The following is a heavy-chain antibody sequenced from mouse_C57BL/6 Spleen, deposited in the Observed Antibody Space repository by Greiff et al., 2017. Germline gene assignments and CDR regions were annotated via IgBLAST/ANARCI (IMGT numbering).Heavy chain of an antibody. CDR1: GFSFTSYG. Sequence: QVQLKESGPGLVQPSQSLSITCTVSGFSFTSYGVHWVRQPPGKGLEWLGVIWSGGSTDYNAAFISRLVISKDNSESQVFFKMNSQQSDDTSIYYCANKGFMDYYAKDDWGQGTSVTVSS. J-gene: IGHJ4*01. D-gene: IGHD1-2*01. V-gene: IGHV2-4*01. CDR2: IWSGGST. CDR3: ANKGFMDYYAKDD.